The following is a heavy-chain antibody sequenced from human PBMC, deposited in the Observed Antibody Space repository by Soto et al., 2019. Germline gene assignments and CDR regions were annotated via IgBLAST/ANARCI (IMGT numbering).Heavy chain of an antibody. Sequence: SETLSLTCAVSGYSISSSNWWGWIRQPPGKGLEWIGYIYYSGITYYNPSLKSRVTMSVDTSKNQFSLKLTSVTAVDTAVYYCARREIQGPIDYWGQGTLVTVSS. CDR2: IYYSGIT. D-gene: IGHD1-26*01. CDR3: ARREIQGPIDY. CDR1: GYSISSSNW. V-gene: IGHV4-28*01. J-gene: IGHJ4*02.